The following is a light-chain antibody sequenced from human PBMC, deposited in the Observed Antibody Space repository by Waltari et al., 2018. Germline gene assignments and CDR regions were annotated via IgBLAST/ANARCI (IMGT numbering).Light chain of an antibody. CDR1: QSVTTN. Sequence: EIVMTQSPDTLSVSPGERATLSCRASQSVTTNLAWYQQKPGQAPRLLLYGASTRATGIPARFSCSRSGTDFTLTISSLQSEDFAVYHCQQYFDWPMYTFAQGTKLEIK. CDR3: QQYFDWPMYT. V-gene: IGKV3-15*01. J-gene: IGKJ2*01. CDR2: GAS.